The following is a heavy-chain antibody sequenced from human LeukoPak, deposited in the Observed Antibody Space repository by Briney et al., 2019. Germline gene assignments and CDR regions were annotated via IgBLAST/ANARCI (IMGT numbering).Heavy chain of an antibody. CDR3: ARGGESITIFGVVIHYFDY. CDR2: ISSSSSYI. CDR1: GFTFSSYS. J-gene: IGHJ4*02. D-gene: IGHD3-3*01. Sequence: WGSLRLSCAASGFTFSSYSMNWVRQAPGKGLEWVSSISSSSSYIYYADSVKGRFTISRDNAKNSLYLQMNSLRAEDTAVYYRARGGESITIFGVVIHYFDYWGQGTLVTVSS. V-gene: IGHV3-21*01.